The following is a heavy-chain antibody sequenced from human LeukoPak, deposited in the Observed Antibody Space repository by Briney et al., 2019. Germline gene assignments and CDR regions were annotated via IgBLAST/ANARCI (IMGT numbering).Heavy chain of an antibody. CDR2: ISYDGSNK. D-gene: IGHD3-22*01. J-gene: IGHJ3*02. Sequence: GGSLRLSCAASGFTFSSYAMHWVRQAPGKGLEWVAVISYDGSNKYYADSVKGRFTISRDNSKNTLYLQMNSLRAEDTAVYYCARPTDDSSGYSDAFDIWGQGTMVTVSS. CDR1: GFTFSSYA. CDR3: ARPTDDSSGYSDAFDI. V-gene: IGHV3-30-3*01.